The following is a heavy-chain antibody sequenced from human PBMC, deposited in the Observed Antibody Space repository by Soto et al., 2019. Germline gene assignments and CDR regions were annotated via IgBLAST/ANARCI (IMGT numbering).Heavy chain of an antibody. J-gene: IGHJ4*02. D-gene: IGHD6-19*01. V-gene: IGHV1-2*02. CDR2: INPNSGGT. Sequence: ASVKVCCKGSGYTFIANYIQWVRQAPGQGLEWMGWINPNSGGTTYAQKFQGRVTLTRDTSITTAYMELSGLTSDDTAAYFCAREGSGWKYFDYWGQGSLVTVSS. CDR1: GYTFIANY. CDR3: AREGSGWKYFDY.